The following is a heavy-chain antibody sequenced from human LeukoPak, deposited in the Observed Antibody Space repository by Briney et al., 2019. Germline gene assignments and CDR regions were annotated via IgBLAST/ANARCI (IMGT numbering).Heavy chain of an antibody. D-gene: IGHD6-6*01. V-gene: IGHV4-59*08. CDR1: GGSISSYY. Sequence: SETPSLTCTVSGGSISSYYWSWIRQPLGKGLEWIGYIYYSGSTNYNPSLKSRVTISVDTSKNQFSLKLSSVTAADTAVYYCAGNVPRLYYYGMDVWGQGTTVTVSS. J-gene: IGHJ6*02. CDR3: AGNVPRLYYYGMDV. CDR2: IYYSGST.